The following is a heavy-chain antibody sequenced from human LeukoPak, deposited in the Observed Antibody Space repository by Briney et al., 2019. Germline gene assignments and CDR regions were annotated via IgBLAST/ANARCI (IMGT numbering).Heavy chain of an antibody. V-gene: IGHV1-18*01. CDR3: ARDALLSGYCSGGSCYSSFDY. Sequence: ASVKVSCKASGYTFTSYGISWVRQAPGQGIERVGWISVYNGKTNKAQKLQGRVTMTTDTSTSTAYMELRSRISDDAAVYYCARDALLSGYCSGGSCYSSFDYWGQGTLVTVSS. CDR1: GYTFTSYG. CDR2: ISVYNGKT. D-gene: IGHD2-15*01. J-gene: IGHJ4*02.